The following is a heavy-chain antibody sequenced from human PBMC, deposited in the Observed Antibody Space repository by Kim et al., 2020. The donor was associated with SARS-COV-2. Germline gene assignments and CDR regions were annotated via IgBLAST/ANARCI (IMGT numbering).Heavy chain of an antibody. CDR2: INTYTGNP. J-gene: IGHJ4*02. V-gene: IGHV7-4-1*02. D-gene: IGHD6-13*01. CDR3: ARVYSGYSSNWYAWDY. Sequence: ASVKVSCKASGYTFTTYTINWVRQAPGQGLEWMGWINTYTGNPTYALGFTGRFVFSLDTSVSTAYLQISSLKAEDTAVYYCARVYSGYSSNWYAWDYWGQGSLVTVSS. CDR1: GYTFTTYT.